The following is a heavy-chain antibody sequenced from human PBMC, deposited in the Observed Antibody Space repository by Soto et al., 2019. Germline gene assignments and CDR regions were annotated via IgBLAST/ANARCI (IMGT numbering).Heavy chain of an antibody. V-gene: IGHV1-24*01. CDR2: FDPEDGET. D-gene: IGHD2-21*02. CDR1: GDTLTELS. J-gene: IGHJ4*01. Sequence: QVQLVQSGAEVRKPGASVKVSCKVSGDTLTELSMHWVRQAPVKGLEWMGGFDPEDGETIYAQKFQGRVTMTEDTSTDTTYMDLSSLKSEDTAVYYCAGGGGGNLPARVLTFDYWGHGTLVTVSS. CDR3: AGGGGGNLPARVLTFDY.